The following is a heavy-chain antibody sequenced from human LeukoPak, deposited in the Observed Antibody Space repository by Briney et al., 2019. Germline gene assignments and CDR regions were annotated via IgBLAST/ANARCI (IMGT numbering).Heavy chain of an antibody. CDR1: GYTFTSYG. J-gene: IGHJ5*02. V-gene: IGHV1-18*01. CDR2: ISAYNGNT. D-gene: IGHD3-9*01. Sequence: ASVKVSCNASGYTFTSYGISWGRQAPGQGLEWMGWISAYNGNTNYAQKLQGRVTMTTDTSTSTAYMELRSLRSDDTAVYYCARDRGYDILTAYPNWFDPWGQGTLVTVSS. CDR3: ARDRGYDILTAYPNWFDP.